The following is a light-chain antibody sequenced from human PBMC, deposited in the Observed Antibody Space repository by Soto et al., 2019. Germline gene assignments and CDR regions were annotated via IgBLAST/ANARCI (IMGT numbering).Light chain of an antibody. CDR2: DVT. CDR1: SGDVGRYNY. V-gene: IGLV2-14*03. J-gene: IGLJ1*01. CDR3: SSYTTTRAYV. Sequence: QSLLTQPASVSGSPGQSITISCTGTSGDVGRYNYVSWYQQHPGKTPKLMIYDVTDRSSGVSNRFSGSKSGNTASLTISGLRAEDEADYYCSSYTTTRAYVFGTGTKVTVL.